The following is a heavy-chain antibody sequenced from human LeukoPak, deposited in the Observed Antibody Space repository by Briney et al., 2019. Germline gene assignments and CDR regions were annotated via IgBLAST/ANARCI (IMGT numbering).Heavy chain of an antibody. D-gene: IGHD4-17*01. J-gene: IGHJ4*02. V-gene: IGHV3-7*01. CDR2: IKQDGSEK. CDR1: GFTFSNYW. CDR3: ASYGKMDY. Sequence: GGSLRLSCAASGFTFSNYWMTWVRQAPGKGLEWVANIKQDGSEKYFVDSVKGRFTISRDNAKNSLYLQMNSLRAEDTAVYYCASYGKMDYWGQGTLVTVSS.